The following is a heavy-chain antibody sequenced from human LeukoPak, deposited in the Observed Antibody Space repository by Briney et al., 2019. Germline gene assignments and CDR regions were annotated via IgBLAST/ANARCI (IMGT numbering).Heavy chain of an antibody. CDR1: GFTFSSYA. D-gene: IGHD2-2*01. CDR2: ISGGGGST. Sequence: GGSLRLSCAASGFTFSSYAMSWVRQAPGKGLEWVSAISGGGGSTYFADSVKGRFTISRDNSKNTLFLQMHSLRADDTAVYFCAKDIYSFGQSQLLGFDYWGQGTLVTVSS. J-gene: IGHJ4*02. V-gene: IGHV3-23*01. CDR3: AKDIYSFGQSQLLGFDY.